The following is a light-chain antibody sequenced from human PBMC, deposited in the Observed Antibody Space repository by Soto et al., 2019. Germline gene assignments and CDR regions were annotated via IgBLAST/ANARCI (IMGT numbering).Light chain of an antibody. Sequence: AIQMTQSPTSLSASVGDSVTITCRASQDISNDLGWYQEKPGKAPKLLISTASSLLSGVPSRFSGSGSGTDSPLTIRTLQPEDFATYTCIHDYNNPWPFGQGTNV. J-gene: IGKJ1*01. CDR2: TAS. CDR1: QDISND. V-gene: IGKV1-6*01. CDR3: IHDYNNPWP.